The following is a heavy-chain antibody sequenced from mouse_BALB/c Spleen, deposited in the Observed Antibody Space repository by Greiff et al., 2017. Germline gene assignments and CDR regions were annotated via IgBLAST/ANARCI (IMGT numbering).Heavy chain of an antibody. V-gene: IGHV8-12*01. CDR1: GFSLSTSGMG. Sequence: QVTLKESGPGILQPSQTLSLTCSFSGFSLSTSGMGVSWIRQPSGKGLEWLAHIYWDDDKRYNPSLKSRLTISKDTSRNQVFLKITSVDTADTATYYCARRLYGNYGDYAMDYWGQGTSVTVSS. CDR2: IYWDDDK. J-gene: IGHJ4*01. CDR3: ARRLYGNYGDYAMDY. D-gene: IGHD2-1*01.